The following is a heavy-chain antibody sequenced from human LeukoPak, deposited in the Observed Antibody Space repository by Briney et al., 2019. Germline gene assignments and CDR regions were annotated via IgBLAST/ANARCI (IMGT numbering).Heavy chain of an antibody. CDR2: INHSGST. CDR1: GGSFSGYY. J-gene: IGHJ4*02. V-gene: IGHV4-34*01. D-gene: IGHD2-15*01. CDR3: ANRLVGYCSGGSCPGPFDY. Sequence: PSETLSLTCAVYGGSFSGYYWSWIRQPPGKGLEWIGEINHSGSTNYNPSLKSRVTISVDTSKNQFSLKLSSVTAADTAVYYCANRLVGYCSGGSCPGPFDYWGQGTLVTVSS.